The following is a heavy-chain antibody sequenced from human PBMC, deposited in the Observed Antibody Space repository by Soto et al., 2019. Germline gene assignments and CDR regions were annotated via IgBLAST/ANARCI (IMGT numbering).Heavy chain of an antibody. V-gene: IGHV5-51*01. CDR1: GYSFTSYW. D-gene: IGHD3-22*01. CDR3: ARQPDYYDSSGYYEDY. CDR2: IYPGDSDT. Sequence: GESLKISCKGSGYSFTSYWIGWVRQMPGKGLEWMGIIYPGDSDTRYSPSFQGQVTISADKSISTAYLQWSSLKASDTAMYYCARQPDYYDSSGYYEDYWGQGTLVTVSS. J-gene: IGHJ4*02.